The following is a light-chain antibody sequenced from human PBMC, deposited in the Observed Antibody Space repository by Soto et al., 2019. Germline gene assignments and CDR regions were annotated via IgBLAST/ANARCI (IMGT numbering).Light chain of an antibody. CDR1: SSDVGGYNY. V-gene: IGLV2-14*01. Sequence: QSALTQPASVSGSPGQSITISCTGTSSDVGGYNYVSWYQQHPGKAPKLMTYEVSNRSSGVSNRFSGSKSGNTASLTISGLQAEDEADYYCSSYTSSTPYVFGTGTKLTVL. CDR2: EVS. J-gene: IGLJ1*01. CDR3: SSYTSSTPYV.